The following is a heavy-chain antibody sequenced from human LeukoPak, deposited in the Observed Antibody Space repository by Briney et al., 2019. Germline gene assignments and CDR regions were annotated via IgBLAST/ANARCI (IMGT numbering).Heavy chain of an antibody. V-gene: IGHV3-48*03. J-gene: IGHJ4*02. CDR3: ARDYGDYAFDY. Sequence: PGGSLRLSCAASGFTFSSYEMNWVRLAPGKGLEWVSYISESGSAIYYADSVKGRFTISRDNAKNSLYLQMNSLRAEDTAVYYCARDYGDYAFDYWGQGTLVTVSS. D-gene: IGHD4-17*01. CDR2: ISESGSAI. CDR1: GFTFSSYE.